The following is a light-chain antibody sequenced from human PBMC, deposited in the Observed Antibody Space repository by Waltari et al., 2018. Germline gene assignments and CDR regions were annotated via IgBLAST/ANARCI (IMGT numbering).Light chain of an antibody. Sequence: QSALSQPASVSGSPGQSITISCIGASSDVGGHDYVSWYQQHPGKAPKLIIRDVNNRPSGVSNRFSGSKSGNTASLTISGLQAEDEADYYCSSYSTSSSLILFGEGTKVTVL. CDR3: SSYSTSSSLIL. CDR2: DVN. J-gene: IGLJ2*01. V-gene: IGLV2-14*03. CDR1: SSDVGGHDY.